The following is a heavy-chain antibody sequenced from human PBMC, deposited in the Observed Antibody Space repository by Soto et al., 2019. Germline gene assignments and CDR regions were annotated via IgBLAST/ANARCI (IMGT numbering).Heavy chain of an antibody. V-gene: IGHV1-69*13. J-gene: IGHJ5*02. D-gene: IGHD3-3*01. CDR2: IIPIFGTA. CDR1: GGTFSSYA. Sequence: SVKVSCKASGGTFSSYAISWVRQAPGQGLEWMGGIIPIFGTANYAQKFQGRVTITADESTSTAYMELSSLRSEDTAVYYCARHDFWSGPVNWFDPWGQGTLVTVSS. CDR3: ARHDFWSGPVNWFDP.